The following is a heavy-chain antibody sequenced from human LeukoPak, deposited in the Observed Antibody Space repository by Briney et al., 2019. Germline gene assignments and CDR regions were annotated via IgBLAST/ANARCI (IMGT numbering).Heavy chain of an antibody. CDR3: ARDGYYDSSGYSGAFDI. J-gene: IGHJ3*02. Sequence: ASVKVSCRASGYTFTGYYMHWVRQAPGQGLEWMGWINPNSGGTNYAQKFQGRVTMTRDTSISTAYMELSRLRSDDTAVYYCARDGYYDSSGYSGAFDIWGQGTMVTVSS. D-gene: IGHD3-22*01. CDR1: GYTFTGYY. V-gene: IGHV1-2*02. CDR2: INPNSGGT.